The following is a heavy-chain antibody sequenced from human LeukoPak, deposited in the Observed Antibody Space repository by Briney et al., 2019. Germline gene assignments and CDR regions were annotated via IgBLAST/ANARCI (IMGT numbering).Heavy chain of an antibody. CDR3: ASTSEYSSGWYLY. Sequence: SETLSLTCTVSGGSISSYYWSWIRRPPEKGLEWIGYIYYSGSTNYNPSLKSRVTISVDTSKNQFSLKLSSVTAADTAVYYCASTSEYSSGWYLYWGQGTLVTVSS. CDR1: GGSISSYY. V-gene: IGHV4-59*08. D-gene: IGHD6-19*01. J-gene: IGHJ4*02. CDR2: IYYSGST.